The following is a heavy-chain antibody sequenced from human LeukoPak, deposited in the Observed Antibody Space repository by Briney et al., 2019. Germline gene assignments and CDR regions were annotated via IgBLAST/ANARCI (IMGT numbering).Heavy chain of an antibody. CDR3: AKVACSITSCYFTDY. V-gene: IGHV3-30*18. D-gene: IGHD2-2*01. CDR1: GFTFSSYG. J-gene: IGHJ4*02. Sequence: PGGSLRLSCAASGFTFSSYGMHWVRQAPGKGLEWVAVISYDGSTKYYADSVKGRFTISRDSSKNTLFLQMDSLRAEDTAVYYCAKVACSITSCYFTDYWGQGTMVTVSS. CDR2: ISYDGSTK.